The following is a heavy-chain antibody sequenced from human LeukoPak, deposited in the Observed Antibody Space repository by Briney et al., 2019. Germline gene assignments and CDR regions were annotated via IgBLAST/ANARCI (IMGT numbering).Heavy chain of an antibody. CDR2: ISYDGSNK. Sequence: GGSLRLSCAASGFTFSSYAMHWVRQAPGKGLEWVAVISYDGSNKYYADSVKGRFTISRDNSRNTLYLQMNSLRAEDTAVYYCAKVPSGGYYFDYWGQGTLVTVSS. J-gene: IGHJ4*02. V-gene: IGHV3-30-3*01. CDR3: AKVPSGGYYFDY. CDR1: GFTFSSYA. D-gene: IGHD3-10*01.